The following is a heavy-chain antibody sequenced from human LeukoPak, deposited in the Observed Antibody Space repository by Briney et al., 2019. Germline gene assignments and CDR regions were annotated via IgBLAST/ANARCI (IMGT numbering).Heavy chain of an antibody. V-gene: IGHV3-7*01. CDR1: GCAFTNYW. J-gene: IGHJ6*03. D-gene: IGHD3-10*01. CDR2: IKQDGSQK. CDR3: AKALVRGEDYYYMDV. Sequence: TGGSLRLSCAASGCAFTNYWMSWVRQAPGKGLEWVANIKQDGSQKYYVDSVKGRFTISRDNSKNTLYLQMNSLRAEDTAVYYCAKALVRGEDYYYMDVWGKGTTVTVSS.